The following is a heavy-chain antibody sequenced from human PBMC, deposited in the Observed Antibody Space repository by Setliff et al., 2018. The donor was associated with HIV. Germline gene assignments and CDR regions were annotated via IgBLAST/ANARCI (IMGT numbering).Heavy chain of an antibody. CDR3: VRDASPDYDSGGYSAGGH. CDR1: GFTVSSNY. Sequence: PGGSLRLSCAASGFTVSSNYMNWVRQAPGKGLEWVSIIYSGGAIYYADSVKGRFTISRDNAKNSLFLQLNSLRAEDTAVYYCVRDASPDYDSGGYSAGGHWGRGTLVTVSS. J-gene: IGHJ4*02. D-gene: IGHD3-22*01. V-gene: IGHV3-66*01. CDR2: IYSGGAI.